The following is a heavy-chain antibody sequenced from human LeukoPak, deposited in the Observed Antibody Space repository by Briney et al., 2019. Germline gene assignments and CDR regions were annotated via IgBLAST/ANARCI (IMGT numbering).Heavy chain of an antibody. V-gene: IGHV3-30-3*01. CDR1: GFTFSTYA. CDR2: ISYDGSTK. CDR3: ARDQVPAMANGAFDI. J-gene: IGHJ3*02. Sequence: PGRSLRLSCAASGFTFSTYAMHWVRQAPGKGLEWVAVISYDGSTKYYADSVKGRFSISRDNSKNTLYLQTNSLRAEDTALYYCARDQVPAMANGAFDIWGQGTMVTVSS. D-gene: IGHD5-24*01.